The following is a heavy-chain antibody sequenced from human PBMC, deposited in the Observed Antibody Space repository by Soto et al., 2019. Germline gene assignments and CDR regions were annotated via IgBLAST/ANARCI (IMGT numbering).Heavy chain of an antibody. CDR3: ARCLEYSSSSLRDYYYMDV. Sequence: SETLSLTCAVYGGSFSGYYWSWIRQPPGKGLEWIGEINHSGSTNYNPSLKSRVTISVDTSKNQFSLKLSSVTAADTAVYYCARCLEYSSSSLRDYYYMDVWGKGTTVTVSS. D-gene: IGHD6-6*01. V-gene: IGHV4-34*01. CDR1: GGSFSGYY. J-gene: IGHJ6*03. CDR2: INHSGST.